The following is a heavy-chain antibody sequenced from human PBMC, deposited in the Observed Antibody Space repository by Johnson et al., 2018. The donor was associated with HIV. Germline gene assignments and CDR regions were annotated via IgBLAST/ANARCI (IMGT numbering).Heavy chain of an antibody. CDR2: ISYDGSNK. Sequence: QMLLVESGGGVVQPGRSLRLSCAASGFTFTNYGMHWVRQAPGKGLEWVAVISYDGSNKYYADSVKGRFTISRDNSKNTLYLQMNSLRAEDTAVYYCASDSSGYDERGEKDAFDIWGQGTMVTVSS. CDR1: GFTFTNYG. D-gene: IGHD3-22*01. V-gene: IGHV3-30*03. CDR3: ASDSSGYDERGEKDAFDI. J-gene: IGHJ3*02.